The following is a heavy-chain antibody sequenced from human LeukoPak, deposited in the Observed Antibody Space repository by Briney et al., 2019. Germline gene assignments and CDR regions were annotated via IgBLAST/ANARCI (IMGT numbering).Heavy chain of an antibody. Sequence: GGSLRLSCAASGFTFSSYSMNWVRQAPGKGLEWVSSISSSSSYIYYADSVKGRFTISRDNAKNSLYLQMNSLRAEDTAVYYCARNSRYFDWLSEHYDYWGQGTLVTVSS. D-gene: IGHD3-9*01. CDR2: ISSSSSYI. CDR1: GFTFSSYS. V-gene: IGHV3-21*01. J-gene: IGHJ4*02. CDR3: ARNSRYFDWLSEHYDY.